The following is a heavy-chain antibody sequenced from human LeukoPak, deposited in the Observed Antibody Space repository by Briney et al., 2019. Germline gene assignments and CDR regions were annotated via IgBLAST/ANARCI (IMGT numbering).Heavy chain of an antibody. CDR3: ARDQYYYDSSGTITLDY. CDR1: GVSISSYF. CDR2: IHTRGST. Sequence: SETLSLTCTVSGVSISSYFWSWIRQPAGKGLEWLGRIHTRGSTNYNPSLKSRVTMSVDTSKNQFSLKLSSVTAADTAVYYCARDQYYYDSSGTITLDYWGQGTLVTVSS. D-gene: IGHD3-22*01. V-gene: IGHV4-4*07. J-gene: IGHJ4*02.